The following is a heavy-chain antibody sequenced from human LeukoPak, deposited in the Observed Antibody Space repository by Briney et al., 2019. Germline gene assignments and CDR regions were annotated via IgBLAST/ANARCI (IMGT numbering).Heavy chain of an antibody. CDR2: ISHSGST. V-gene: IGHV4-38-2*02. CDR3: VRDATGSSWANWFDP. D-gene: IGHD6-13*01. CDR1: GYSISSGYY. Sequence: SETLSLTCTVSGYSISSGYYWGWIRQPPGKGLEWIGSISHSGSTFYNPSLKSRVTISVDTSKNQFPLKPTSVTAADTAVYYCVRDATGSSWANWFDPWGQGTLVTVSS. J-gene: IGHJ5*02.